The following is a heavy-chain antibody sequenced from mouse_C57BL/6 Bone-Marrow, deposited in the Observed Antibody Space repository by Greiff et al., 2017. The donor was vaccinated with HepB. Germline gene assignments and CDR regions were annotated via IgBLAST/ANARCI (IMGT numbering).Heavy chain of an antibody. Sequence: DVKLVESGGGLVQPGESLKLSCESNEYEFPSHDMSWVRKTPEKRLELVAAINSDGGSTYYPDTMERRFIISRDNTKKTLYLQMSSLRSEDTALYYCARHKSYGSSPSYWYFDVWGTGTTVTVSS. D-gene: IGHD1-1*01. J-gene: IGHJ1*03. CDR1: EYEFPSHD. V-gene: IGHV5-2*01. CDR3: ARHKSYGSSPSYWYFDV. CDR2: INSDGGST.